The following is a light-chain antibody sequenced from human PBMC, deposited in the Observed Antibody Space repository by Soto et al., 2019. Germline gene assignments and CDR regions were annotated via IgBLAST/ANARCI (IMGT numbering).Light chain of an antibody. J-gene: IGLJ2*01. CDR2: SNN. Sequence: HSVLTQPPSASGTPGQRVTISCSGSSSNIGSNTVNWYQQLPGTAPKLLIYSNNRRPSGVPDRFSGFKSGTSASLAISGLQSEDEADYYCAAWDDSLNGPVFGGGTKVTVL. V-gene: IGLV1-44*01. CDR3: AAWDDSLNGPV. CDR1: SSNIGSNT.